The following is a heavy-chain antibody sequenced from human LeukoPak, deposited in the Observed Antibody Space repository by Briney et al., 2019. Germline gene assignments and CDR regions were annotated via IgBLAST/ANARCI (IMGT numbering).Heavy chain of an antibody. V-gene: IGHV1-46*01. D-gene: IGHD7-27*01. J-gene: IGHJ3*02. Sequence: GASVKVSCKASGYTFTNYYMHWVRQAPGQGLEWMELINPSGGSTDYAQKFQGRVTLTRDTSTSTVYMELSSLKSEDTAVYYCARVFEAGNWGGAFDIWGRGTMVTVSS. CDR2: INPSGGST. CDR1: GYTFTNYY. CDR3: ARVFEAGNWGGAFDI.